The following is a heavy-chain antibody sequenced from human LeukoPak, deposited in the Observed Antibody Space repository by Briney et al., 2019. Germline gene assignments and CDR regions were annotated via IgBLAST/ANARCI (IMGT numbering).Heavy chain of an antibody. CDR2: INAGNGNT. V-gene: IGHV1-3*01. Sequence: ASVKVSCKASGYTFTSYAMHWVRQAPGQRLEWMGWINAGNGNTKYSQKFQGRVTITRDTSASTAYMELSSLRSEDTAVYYCARVIGARYCSSTSCPDAFDIWGHGTMVTVSS. CDR1: GYTFTSYA. J-gene: IGHJ3*02. D-gene: IGHD2-2*01. CDR3: ARVIGARYCSSTSCPDAFDI.